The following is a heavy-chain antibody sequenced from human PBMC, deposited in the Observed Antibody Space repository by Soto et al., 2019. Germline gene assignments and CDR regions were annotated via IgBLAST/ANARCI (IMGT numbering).Heavy chain of an antibody. CDR2: VKSKTEGGTT. D-gene: IGHD6-19*01. Sequence: EAQLVESGGGLVKPGGSLRLSCAGAGFTFSNAWMNWVRQAPGKGLEWVGQVKSKTEGGTTDYAAAVKGRFIISRDDSRKSLYLQMNSLKVEDTSVYYCATVLSVAGTLSWCDTWGQGTLVTVSS. CDR1: GFTFSNAW. J-gene: IGHJ5*02. CDR3: ATVLSVAGTLSWCDT. V-gene: IGHV3-15*07.